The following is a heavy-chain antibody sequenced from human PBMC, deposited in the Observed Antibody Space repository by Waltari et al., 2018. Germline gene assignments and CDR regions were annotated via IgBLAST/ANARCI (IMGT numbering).Heavy chain of an antibody. CDR1: GFTFSSYS. Sequence: EVQLVESGGGLVQPGGSLRLSCAASGFTFSSYSMNWVRQAPGKGLEWISYIRSSIDTIYYADSVKGRFTISRDNAKNSLYLQMNSLRVEDTAVYYCARGEYSLTYWGQGTLVTVPS. D-gene: IGHD6-6*01. J-gene: IGHJ4*02. CDR2: IRSSIDTI. V-gene: IGHV3-48*04. CDR3: ARGEYSLTY.